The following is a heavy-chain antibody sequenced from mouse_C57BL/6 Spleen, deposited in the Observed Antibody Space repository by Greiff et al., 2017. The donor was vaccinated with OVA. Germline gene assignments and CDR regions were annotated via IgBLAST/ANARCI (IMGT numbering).Heavy chain of an antibody. V-gene: IGHV2-2*01. CDR3: ARRGYDYDRYFDV. CDR1: GFSLTSYG. Sequence: QVQLQQSGPGLVQPSQSLSITCTVSGFSLTSYGVHWVRQSPGKGLEWLGVIWSGGSTDYNAAFISRLSISKDNSKSQVFFKMNSLQADDTAIDYCARRGYDYDRYFDVWGTGTTVTVSS. D-gene: IGHD2-4*01. CDR2: IWSGGST. J-gene: IGHJ1*03.